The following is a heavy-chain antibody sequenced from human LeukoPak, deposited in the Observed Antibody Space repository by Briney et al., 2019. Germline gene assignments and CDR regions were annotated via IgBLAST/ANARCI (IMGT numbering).Heavy chain of an antibody. V-gene: IGHV4-59*01. CDR2: IYYSGST. Sequence: PSGTLSLTCTVSGGSINSYYWSWIRQPPGKGLEWIGYIYYSGSTNYNPSLKSRVTISVDTSKNQFSLKLSSVTAAGTAVYYCARDPELYAFDIWGQGTMVTVSS. CDR1: GGSINSYY. J-gene: IGHJ3*02. CDR3: ARDPELYAFDI. D-gene: IGHD3-10*01.